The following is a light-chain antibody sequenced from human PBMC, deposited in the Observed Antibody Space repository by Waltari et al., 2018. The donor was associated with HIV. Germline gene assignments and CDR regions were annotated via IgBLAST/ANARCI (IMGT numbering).Light chain of an antibody. Sequence: NFMLTQPHSVSASPGKTVTIPCTGSSGRVASNHVQWYQQRPGSAPTPVIYKDDQRPSGVPDRFSGSINSSSNSASLTISGLKTEDEADYYCQSFHGITAVFGGGTKLTVL. CDR1: SGRVASNH. CDR2: KDD. J-gene: IGLJ3*02. V-gene: IGLV6-57*02. CDR3: QSFHGITAV.